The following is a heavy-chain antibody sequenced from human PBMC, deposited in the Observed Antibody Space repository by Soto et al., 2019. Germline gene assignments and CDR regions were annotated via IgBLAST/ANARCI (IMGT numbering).Heavy chain of an antibody. CDR1: GGSFSGYY. Sequence: VQLQQWGAGLLKPSETLSLTCAVYGGSFSGYYWSWIRQPPGKGLEWIGEINHSGSTNYNPSLKSRVTISVDTYKNQFSLKLSSVTAADTAVYYCARGLGYCSGGSCARGDYWGQGTLVTVSS. CDR3: ARGLGYCSGGSCARGDY. V-gene: IGHV4-34*01. D-gene: IGHD2-15*01. CDR2: INHSGST. J-gene: IGHJ4*02.